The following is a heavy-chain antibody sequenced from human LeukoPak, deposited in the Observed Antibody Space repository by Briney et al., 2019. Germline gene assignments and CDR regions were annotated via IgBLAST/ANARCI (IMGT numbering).Heavy chain of an antibody. V-gene: IGHV1-8*01. CDR2: MNPNSGNT. D-gene: IGHD3-22*01. Sequence: ASVKVSCKASGYTFTSYDINWVRQATGPGLEWMGWMNPNSGNTGYAQKFQGRVTMTRNTSISTAYMELSSLRSEDTAVYYCARGSRRYYDSPDFDYWGQGTLVTVS. CDR3: ARGSRRYYDSPDFDY. CDR1: GYTFTSYD. J-gene: IGHJ4*02.